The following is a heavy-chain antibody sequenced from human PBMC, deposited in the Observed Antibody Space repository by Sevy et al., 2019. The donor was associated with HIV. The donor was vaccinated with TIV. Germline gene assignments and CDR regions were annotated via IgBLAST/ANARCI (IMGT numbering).Heavy chain of an antibody. Sequence: GGSLRLSCAASGFTFSSYSMHWVRQAPGKGLEWVSYISSSTIYYADSVKGRFTISRDNAKNSLYLQMNSLRAEDTAVYYCARLSGYSSSWSYFDYWGQGTLVTVSS. V-gene: IGHV3-48*01. CDR1: GFTFSSYS. J-gene: IGHJ4*02. CDR3: ARLSGYSSSWSYFDY. CDR2: ISSSTI. D-gene: IGHD6-13*01.